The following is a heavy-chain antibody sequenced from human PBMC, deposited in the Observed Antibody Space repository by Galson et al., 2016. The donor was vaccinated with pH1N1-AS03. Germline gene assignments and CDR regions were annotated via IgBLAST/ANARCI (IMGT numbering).Heavy chain of an antibody. CDR3: ARHAVDGDYFDY. J-gene: IGHJ4*02. D-gene: IGHD4-17*01. Sequence: SGAEVKKPGESLKISCKVSGYTFTTYWISWVRQMPGKDLEWMARIDPSDSYRTYSPSFRGHVTISADKSINTAYLQWDSLKASDSAFYYCARHAVDGDYFDYWGQGTLVTVSS. V-gene: IGHV5-10-1*01. CDR2: IDPSDSYR. CDR1: GYTFTTYW.